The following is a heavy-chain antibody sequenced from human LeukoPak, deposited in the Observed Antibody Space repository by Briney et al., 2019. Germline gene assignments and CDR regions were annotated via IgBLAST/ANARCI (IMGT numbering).Heavy chain of an antibody. J-gene: IGHJ6*03. V-gene: IGHV4-59*11. CDR3: ARAYDDDYYYYMDV. CDR1: GGSISSHY. CDR2: IYHSGTT. Sequence: SETLSLTCSVSGGSISSHYWSWIRQPPGKGLEWIGQIYHSGTTNYNPSLKSRVTISVDTSKNQFSLKLTSVTAADTAVYYCARAYDDDYYYYMDVWGKGTTVTVSS. D-gene: IGHD3-3*01.